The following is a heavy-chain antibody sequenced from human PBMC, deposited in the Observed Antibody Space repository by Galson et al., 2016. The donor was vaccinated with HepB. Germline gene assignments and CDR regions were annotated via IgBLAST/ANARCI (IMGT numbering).Heavy chain of an antibody. CDR3: ARDWLVAVFDY. CDR2: ISAYHGNT. V-gene: IGHV1-18*01. CDR1: GYPSPSYG. J-gene: IGHJ4*02. D-gene: IGHD6-19*01. Sequence: SVKVSCKASGYPSPSYGISWVRQVPRHGLEWMGWISAYHGNTNYAQKLQGRVTMTTDISTGTAYMELRSLRSDDTAVYYWARDWLVAVFDYWGQGTLVTVSS.